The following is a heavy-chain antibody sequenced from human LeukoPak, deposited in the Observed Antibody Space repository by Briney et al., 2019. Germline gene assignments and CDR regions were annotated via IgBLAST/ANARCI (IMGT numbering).Heavy chain of an antibody. CDR2: IFHTGTT. J-gene: IGHJ4*02. CDR1: GYSMTNGYY. D-gene: IGHD1-26*01. Sequence: SETLSLTCNVSGYSMTNGYYWGWMRQPPGKGLEWIGSIFHTGTTYYNPSLKSRVTISVDTSKNHFSLKLSSVTAADTAVYYCARDLGSYFDYWGQGTLVTVSS. V-gene: IGHV4-38-2*02. CDR3: ARDLGSYFDY.